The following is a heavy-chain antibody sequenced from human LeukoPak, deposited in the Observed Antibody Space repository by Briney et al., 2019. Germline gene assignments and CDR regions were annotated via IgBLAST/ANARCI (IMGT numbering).Heavy chain of an antibody. J-gene: IGHJ4*02. CDR1: GFTFSSYA. Sequence: GGSLRLSCAASGFTFSSYAMSWVRQAPGKGLEWVSAISGSGGSTYYADSVKGRFTISRDNSKNTLYLQMNSLRAEDTAVYYCAKDQYYDSSGYFLLGYWGQGTLVTVSS. V-gene: IGHV3-23*01. D-gene: IGHD3-22*01. CDR2: ISGSGGST. CDR3: AKDQYYDSSGYFLLGY.